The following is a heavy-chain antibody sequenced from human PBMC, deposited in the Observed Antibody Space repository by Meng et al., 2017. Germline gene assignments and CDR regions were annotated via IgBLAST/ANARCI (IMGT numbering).Heavy chain of an antibody. D-gene: IGHD6-13*01. CDR3: ARVLAAAGSDAFDI. J-gene: IGHJ3*02. Sequence: SVKVSCKASGGTFSSYAISWVRQAPGQGLEWMGGIIPIFGTANYAQKFQGRVTITTDESTSTAYMKLSSLRSEDTAVYYCARVLAAAGSDAFDIWGQGTMVTVSS. CDR1: GGTFSSYA. V-gene: IGHV1-69*05. CDR2: IIPIFGTA.